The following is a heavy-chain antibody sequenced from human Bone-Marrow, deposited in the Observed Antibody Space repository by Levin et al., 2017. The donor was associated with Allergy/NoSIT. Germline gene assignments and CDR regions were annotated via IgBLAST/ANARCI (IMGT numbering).Heavy chain of an antibody. D-gene: IGHD6-13*01. V-gene: IGHV3-23*01. CDR3: ASFAAGSLYYGLDV. Sequence: RAGGSLRLSCTDSRFTFNTYAMSWVRQAPGKGLEWVSAISGGSGRTHYADSVKGRFTISRDNSKNILYLELSSLRAEDTAVYYCASFAAGSLYYGLDVWGQGTTVTVSS. CDR2: ISGGSGRT. J-gene: IGHJ6*02. CDR1: RFTFNTYA.